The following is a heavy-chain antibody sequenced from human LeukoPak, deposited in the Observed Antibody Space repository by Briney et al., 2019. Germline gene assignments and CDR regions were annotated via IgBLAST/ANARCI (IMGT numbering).Heavy chain of an antibody. D-gene: IGHD3-10*01. CDR1: GGSFSGYY. CDR2: INHSGST. Sequence: SETLSLTCAVYGGSFSGYYWSWIRQPPGKGLEWIGEINHSGSTNYSPSLKSRVTISVDTSKNQFSLKLSSVTAADTAVYYCARRGRGIVTMIRGAFDYWGQGTLVTVSS. J-gene: IGHJ4*02. CDR3: ARRGRGIVTMIRGAFDY. V-gene: IGHV4-34*01.